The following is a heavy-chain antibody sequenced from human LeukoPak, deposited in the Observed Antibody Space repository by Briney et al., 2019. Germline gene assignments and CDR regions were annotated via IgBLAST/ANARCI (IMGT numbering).Heavy chain of an antibody. D-gene: IGHD6-13*01. J-gene: IGHJ4*02. Sequence: VASVKVSCKASGGTFSSYAISWVRQAPGQGLEWMGGIIPIFGTANYAQKFQGRVTITADESTSTAYMELSSLRSEDTAVYYCARGGIAAALTRFDYWGQGTLVTVSS. V-gene: IGHV1-69*13. CDR2: IIPIFGTA. CDR3: ARGGIAAALTRFDY. CDR1: GGTFSSYA.